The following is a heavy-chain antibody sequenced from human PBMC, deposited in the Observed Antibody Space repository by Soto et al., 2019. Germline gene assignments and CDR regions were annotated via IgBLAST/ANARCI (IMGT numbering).Heavy chain of an antibody. CDR3: ARRCSR. CDR1: GFTFSSSE. Sequence: EVQLVESGGGLVQPGGSLRLSCAASGFTFSSSEMDWVRQAPGKGLEWISYIHPGGQTIFYAESVKGRFTISRDNAKHSVYLQMNSLRAEDTAVYYCARRCSRWGRGTKVTVSS. J-gene: IGHJ3*01. D-gene: IGHD2-15*01. CDR2: IHPGGQTI. V-gene: IGHV3-48*03.